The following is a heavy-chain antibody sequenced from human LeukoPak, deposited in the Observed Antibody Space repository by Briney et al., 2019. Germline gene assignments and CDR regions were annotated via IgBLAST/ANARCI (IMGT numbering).Heavy chain of an antibody. V-gene: IGHV4-34*01. CDR3: ARGRSGVDFWSGYYYFDY. D-gene: IGHD3-3*01. CDR1: GGSFSGYY. Sequence: SETLSLTCAVYGGSFSGYYWSWIRQPPGKGLEWIGEINHSGSTNYNPSLKSRVTISVDTSKNQLSLKLSSVTAADTAVYYCARGRSGVDFWSGYYYFDYWGQGTLVTVSS. CDR2: INHSGST. J-gene: IGHJ4*02.